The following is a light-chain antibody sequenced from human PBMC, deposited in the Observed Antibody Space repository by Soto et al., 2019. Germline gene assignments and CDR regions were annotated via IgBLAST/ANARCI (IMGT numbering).Light chain of an antibody. CDR3: QQYDHLSLT. J-gene: IGKJ4*01. CDR2: AAS. CDR1: QGIDTS. Sequence: ILLTQSPSSLSASVGDRVTITCRASQGIDTSLAWYQQKPGKAPKLLIYAASNFQSGVPSRFSGSGSGTHFTLTISSLQPEDVATYYCQQYDHLSLTFGGGTRWIS. V-gene: IGKV1-9*01.